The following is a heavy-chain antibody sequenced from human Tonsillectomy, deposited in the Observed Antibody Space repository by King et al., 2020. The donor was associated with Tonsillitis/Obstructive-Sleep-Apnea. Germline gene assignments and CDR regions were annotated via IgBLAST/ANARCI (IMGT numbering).Heavy chain of an antibody. V-gene: IGHV3-33*01. D-gene: IGHD6-19*01. J-gene: IGHJ4*02. CDR3: VRDLNGSGPDY. CDR2: IWYDGTNK. CDR1: GFIFNRHV. Sequence: VQLVESGGGVVQPGRSLRLSCAASGFIFNRHVMHWVRQAPGKGLEWVAVIWYDGTNKYYADSVKGRFTISRDNSENTLYLHMNSLRAEDTAVSYCVRDLNGSGPDYSGQGTLVTVSS.